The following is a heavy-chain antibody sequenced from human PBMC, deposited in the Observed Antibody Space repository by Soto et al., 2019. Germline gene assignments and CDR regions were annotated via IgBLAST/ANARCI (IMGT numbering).Heavy chain of an antibody. D-gene: IGHD2-2*01. CDR1: GFTFSSYD. CDR2: IGTAGDA. V-gene: IGHV3-13*04. Sequence: EVQLVESGGGLVQPGGSLRLSCAGSGFTFSSYDMHWVRQVTGKGLEWVSAIGTAGDAYYPDSVKGRFTISRDNAKNSLYLQMVSLRVGDTAVYYCARGTHCTRSSCDGGWFDPWGQGTLVTVSS. J-gene: IGHJ5*02. CDR3: ARGTHCTRSSCDGGWFDP.